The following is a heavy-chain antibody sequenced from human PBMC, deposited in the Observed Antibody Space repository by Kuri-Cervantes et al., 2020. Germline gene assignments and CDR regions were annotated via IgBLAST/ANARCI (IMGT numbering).Heavy chain of an antibody. J-gene: IGHJ4*02. CDR1: GFTFSSYG. CDR2: IRYDGSNK. Sequence: GSLRLSCAASGFTFSSYGMHWVRQAPGKGLEWVAVIRYDGSNKYYADSVKGRFTISRDNSKNTLYLQMNSLGAEDTAVYYCARALNDYWGQGTLVTVSS. V-gene: IGHV3-33*01. CDR3: ARALNDY.